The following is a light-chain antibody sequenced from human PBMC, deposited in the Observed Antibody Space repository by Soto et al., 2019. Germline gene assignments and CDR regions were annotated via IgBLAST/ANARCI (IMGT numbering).Light chain of an antibody. CDR3: QQYGSSPRT. J-gene: IGKJ1*01. Sequence: EIVLTQSPGTLSLSPGEIATLSCRASQKVGSRYLAWYQQKPGQAPRLLIYGTSNRATGIPDRFSGSGSGTDFSLTISSLEPGDLAVYYCQQYGSSPRTFGQGTKVEIK. CDR2: GTS. CDR1: QKVGSRY. V-gene: IGKV3-20*01.